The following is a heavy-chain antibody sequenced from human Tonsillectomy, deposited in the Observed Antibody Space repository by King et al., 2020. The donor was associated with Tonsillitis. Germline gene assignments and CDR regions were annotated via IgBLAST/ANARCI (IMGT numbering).Heavy chain of an antibody. CDR1: GFPFISYS. V-gene: IGHV3-21*01. D-gene: IGHD6-13*01. CDR3: ARAIAAAGHYFDY. Sequence: VQLVESGGGLVEPGGSLRLSCAASGFPFISYSMNWVRQAPGKGLEWVSSISSSSSYKYYADSVKGRCTISRDNAKNSLYLQVNSLRAEEAAVYFCARAIAAAGHYFDYWGLGTLVTVSS. CDR2: ISSSSSYK. J-gene: IGHJ4*02.